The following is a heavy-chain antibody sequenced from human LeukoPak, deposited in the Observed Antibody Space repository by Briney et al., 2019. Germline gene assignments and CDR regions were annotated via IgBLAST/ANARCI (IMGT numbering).Heavy chain of an antibody. D-gene: IGHD1-26*01. J-gene: IGHJ4*02. Sequence: GGSLRLSCAASGFTFSSYDMHWVRQAPGKGLEWVTFIGYDGSKIYYADSVKGRFTVSRDNSKNTLYLQMNSLRVDDMAVYYCASWDPFDYWGQGTLVTVSS. CDR1: GFTFSSYD. CDR3: ASWDPFDY. V-gene: IGHV3-30*02. CDR2: IGYDGSKI.